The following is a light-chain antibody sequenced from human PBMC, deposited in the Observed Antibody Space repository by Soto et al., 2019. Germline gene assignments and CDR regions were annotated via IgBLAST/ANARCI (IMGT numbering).Light chain of an antibody. CDR3: QQYGSSPIT. J-gene: IGKJ5*01. Sequence: EIVLTQSPGTLSLSLGERATLSCRASQSVSSNLAWYQQKPGQAPRLLIYGASSRATGIPDRFSGSGSGTDFTLTISRLEPEDFAVYYCQQYGSSPITFGPGTRLEIK. V-gene: IGKV3-20*01. CDR1: QSVSSN. CDR2: GAS.